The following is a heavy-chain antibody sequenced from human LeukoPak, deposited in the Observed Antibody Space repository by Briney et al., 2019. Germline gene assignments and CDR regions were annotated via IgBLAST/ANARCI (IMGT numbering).Heavy chain of an antibody. J-gene: IGHJ4*02. CDR2: IYYSGGT. CDR1: GGSISSGDYY. CDR3: AREVAVAGCFDY. V-gene: IGHV4-30-4*08. D-gene: IGHD6-19*01. Sequence: SQTLSLTCTVSGGSISSGDYYWSWIRQPPGKGLEWIGYIYYSGGTYYNPSLKSRVTISVDTSKNQFSLKLSSVTAADTAVYYCAREVAVAGCFDYWGQGTLVTVSS.